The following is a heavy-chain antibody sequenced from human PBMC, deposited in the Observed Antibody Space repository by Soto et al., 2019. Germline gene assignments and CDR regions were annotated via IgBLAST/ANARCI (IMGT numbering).Heavy chain of an antibody. V-gene: IGHV6-1*01. CDR3: AGEGRYYDFWSGLDY. CDR1: GDSVSSNSAA. CDR2: TYYRSKWYN. Sequence: PSQTLSLTCVISGDSVSSNSAAWNWIRQSPSRGLEWLGRTYYRSKWYNDYAVSVKSRITINPDTSKNQFSLQLNSVTPEDTAVYYCAGEGRYYDFWSGLDYWGQGTLVTVSS. D-gene: IGHD3-3*01. J-gene: IGHJ4*02.